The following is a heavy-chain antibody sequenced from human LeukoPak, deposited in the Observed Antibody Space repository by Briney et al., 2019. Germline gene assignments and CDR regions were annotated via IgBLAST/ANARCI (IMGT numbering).Heavy chain of an antibody. J-gene: IGHJ4*02. D-gene: IGHD2/OR15-2a*01. CDR2: LTDSGGTT. CDR3: TSSVISFFDY. Sequence: GGSLRLSCVASGFTFSNYAMGWVRQAPGKRPEWVSSLTDSGGTTYYVDSVKGRFAISRDNSKNTLYLHMNSLRAEDTAVYYCTSSVISFFDYWGQGTLVAVSS. CDR1: GFTFSNYA. V-gene: IGHV3-23*01.